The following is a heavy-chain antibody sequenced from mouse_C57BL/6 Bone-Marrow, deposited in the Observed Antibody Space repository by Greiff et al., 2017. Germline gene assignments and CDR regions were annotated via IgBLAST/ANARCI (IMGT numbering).Heavy chain of an antibody. V-gene: IGHV1-19*01. CDR3: ATPGYSNWYFDV. CDR2: INPYNGGT. CDR1: GYTFTDYY. Sequence: EVQLQQSGPVLVKPGASVKMSCKASGYTFTDYYMNWVKQSHGKSLEWIGVINPYNGGTSYNQKFKGKATLTVDKSSSTAYMELNSLTSEDSAVYYCATPGYSNWYFDVWGTGTTVTVSS. J-gene: IGHJ1*03. D-gene: IGHD2-5*01.